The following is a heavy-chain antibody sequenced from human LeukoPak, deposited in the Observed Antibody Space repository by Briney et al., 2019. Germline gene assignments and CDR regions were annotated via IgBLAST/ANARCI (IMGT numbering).Heavy chain of an antibody. CDR3: ARRQVGFSYVYSYYYMDV. D-gene: IGHD5-18*01. V-gene: IGHV3-11*04. CDR1: GFTFSDYY. Sequence: GGSLRLSCAASGFTFSDYYMSWIRQAPGKGLEWVSYISSSGSTISYADSVKGRFTISRDNAKNSLYLQVNSLRAEDTAVYYCARRQVGFSYVYSYYYMDVWGKGTTVTVSS. CDR2: ISSSGSTI. J-gene: IGHJ6*03.